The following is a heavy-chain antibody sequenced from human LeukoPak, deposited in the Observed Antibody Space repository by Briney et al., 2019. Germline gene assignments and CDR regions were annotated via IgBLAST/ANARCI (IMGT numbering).Heavy chain of an antibody. V-gene: IGHV4-39*01. D-gene: IGHD3-3*01. J-gene: IGHJ4*02. Sequence: SETLSLTCTVSGGSISSRTYYWGWIRQPPGEGLEWIGSIYYSGSTYYSPSLKSRVTVSVDTSKNHFSLRLSSVTAADTAVYYCARQPSWSYFDYWGQGALVTVSS. CDR3: ARQPSWSYFDY. CDR2: IYYSGST. CDR1: GGSISSRTYY.